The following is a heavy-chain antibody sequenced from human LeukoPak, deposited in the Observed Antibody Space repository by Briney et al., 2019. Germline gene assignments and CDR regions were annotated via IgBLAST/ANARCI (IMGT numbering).Heavy chain of an antibody. J-gene: IGHJ5*02. V-gene: IGHV4-59*12. D-gene: IGHD6-6*01. CDR3: ARDREYSSSGLVWFDP. CDR1: GGSINSYY. Sequence: SETLSLTCTVSGGSINSYYWSWIRQPPGKALEWIGYIYHTGSTNYNPSLKSRVSMSVDTSKNQFSLKMSSVTAADTAVYYCARDREYSSSGLVWFDPWGHGILVTVSS. CDR2: IYHTGST.